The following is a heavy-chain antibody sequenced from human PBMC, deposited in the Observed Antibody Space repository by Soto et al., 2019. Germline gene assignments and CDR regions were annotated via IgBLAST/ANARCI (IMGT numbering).Heavy chain of an antibody. D-gene: IGHD6-6*01. J-gene: IGHJ6*01. CDR3: ARDRSSHKGYSYYYYGSDV. CDR2: IYTSGRT. CDR1: GGSISSYY. V-gene: IGHV4-4*07. Sequence: SETLPLTCTVCGGSISSYYWSWIRQHAGKGLEWIGRIYTSGRTNYNPSLKRRVTMSVDTSKNQFSLKLSSVTAADTAVYYCARDRSSHKGYSYYYYGSDVWGKQTTVGASS.